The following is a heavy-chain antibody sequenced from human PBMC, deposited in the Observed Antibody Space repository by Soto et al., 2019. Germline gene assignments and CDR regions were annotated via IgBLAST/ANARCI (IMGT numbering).Heavy chain of an antibody. CDR1: GFTFSSYA. CDR3: AKDRIAVAGGASDY. J-gene: IGHJ4*02. D-gene: IGHD6-19*01. Sequence: EVQLLESGGCLVQPGGSLRLSCAASGFTFSSYAMSWVRQAPGKGLEWVSAISGSGGSTYYADSVKGRFTISRDNSKNTRYLQMNSLRAEDTAVYYCAKDRIAVAGGASDYWGQGTLVTVSS. V-gene: IGHV3-23*01. CDR2: ISGSGGST.